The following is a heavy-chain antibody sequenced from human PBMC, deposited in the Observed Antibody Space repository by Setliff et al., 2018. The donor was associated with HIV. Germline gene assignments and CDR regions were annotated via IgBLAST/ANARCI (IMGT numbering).Heavy chain of an antibody. CDR2: IWHDGNNK. V-gene: IGHV3-33*03. D-gene: IGHD5-12*01. CDR3: AKVGREYSGYDFTFDY. CDR1: GFTFSSYV. J-gene: IGHJ4*02. Sequence: SCAASGFTFSSYVMHWVRQAPGKGLEWVAVIWHDGNNKNYADSVKGRFTISRDNSKNNLYLQMNSLSPEDTAVYYCAKVGREYSGYDFTFDYWGQGTLVTVSS.